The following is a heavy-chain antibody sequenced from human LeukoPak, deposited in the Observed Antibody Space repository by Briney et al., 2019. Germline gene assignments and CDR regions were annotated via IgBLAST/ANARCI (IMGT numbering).Heavy chain of an antibody. V-gene: IGHV4-4*09. D-gene: IGHD6-19*01. CDR3: VQTTGWPGFDY. CDR1: GAAISRFY. CDR2: CYIGVPT. J-gene: IGHJ4*02. Sequence: SETLSLICTASGAAISRFYWSWVRQPPGKGLEGMGNCYIGVPTFFDPSRKSQLPLSVDTSKTQFSVQLASVTAADTAVYYCVQTTGWPGFDYWGQGSLVTVSS.